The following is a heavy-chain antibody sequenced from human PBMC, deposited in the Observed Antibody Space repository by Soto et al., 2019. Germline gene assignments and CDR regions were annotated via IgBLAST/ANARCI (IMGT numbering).Heavy chain of an antibody. CDR1: GGTFSSYA. D-gene: IGHD4-17*01. J-gene: IGHJ5*02. CDR3: ARRATVTKMPGWFDP. Sequence: QVQLVQSGAEVKKPGSSVKVSCKASGGTFSSYAISWVRQAPGQGLEWMGGIIPIFGTANYAQKFQGRVTISADESTGTAFMELGSLRFGDPAVYYCARRATVTKMPGWFDPWGQGTLVTVSS. V-gene: IGHV1-69*12. CDR2: IIPIFGTA.